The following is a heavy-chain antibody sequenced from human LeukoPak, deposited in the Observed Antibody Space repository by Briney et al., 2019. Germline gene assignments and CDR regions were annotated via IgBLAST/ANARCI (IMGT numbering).Heavy chain of an antibody. CDR1: GGSISGYY. Sequence: PSETLSLTCTVSGGSISGYYWSWIRQPAGKGLEWIGRMSTSGNSNYIPSLVSRLTMSVDTSKNQFSLNLSSVTAADTAVYYCARESGSMRWFDPWGQGTLVTVSP. J-gene: IGHJ5*02. CDR3: ARESGSMRWFDP. D-gene: IGHD6-25*01. V-gene: IGHV4-4*07. CDR2: MSTSGNS.